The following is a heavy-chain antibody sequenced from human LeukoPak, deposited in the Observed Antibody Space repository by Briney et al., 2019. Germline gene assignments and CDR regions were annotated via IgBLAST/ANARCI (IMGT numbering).Heavy chain of an antibody. V-gene: IGHV5-51*01. CDR1: GYTFTSYW. Sequence: GESLKISCKGSGYTFTSYWIGWERQMPGKGLEWMGIIHPGDSNNRYGPSFQGQVTISADKSIGTAYLQWSSLKASDTAVYYCARQTPGQYGMDVWGQGTTVAVSS. J-gene: IGHJ6*02. CDR3: ARQTPGQYGMDV. CDR2: IHPGDSNN.